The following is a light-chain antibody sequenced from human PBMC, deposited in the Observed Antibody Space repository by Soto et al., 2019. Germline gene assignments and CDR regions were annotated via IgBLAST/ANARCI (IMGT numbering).Light chain of an antibody. CDR1: QSISSW. V-gene: IGKV1-5*01. J-gene: IGKJ5*01. CDR3: QQYNSYSLT. Sequence: DIQMTQSPSTLPASVGDRVTITCRASQSISSWLAWYQQKPGKAPKLLIYDASSLESGVPSRFSGSGSGTEFTLTISSLQPDDFATYYCQQYNSYSLTFGQGTRLESK. CDR2: DAS.